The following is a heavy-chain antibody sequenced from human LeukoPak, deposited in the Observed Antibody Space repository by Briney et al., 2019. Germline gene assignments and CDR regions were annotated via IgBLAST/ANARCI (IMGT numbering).Heavy chain of an antibody. CDR3: ARGLRYSYDAVDY. J-gene: IGHJ4*02. D-gene: IGHD5-18*01. V-gene: IGHV3-23*01. Sequence: GGSLRLSCAASGFTFSTYAMSWVRQAPGKGLEWVSGISGSGASTYYADSVKGRFTISRDNAKNSLSLQMNSLRAEDTAVYYCARGLRYSYDAVDYWGQGTLVTVSS. CDR2: ISGSGAST. CDR1: GFTFSTYA.